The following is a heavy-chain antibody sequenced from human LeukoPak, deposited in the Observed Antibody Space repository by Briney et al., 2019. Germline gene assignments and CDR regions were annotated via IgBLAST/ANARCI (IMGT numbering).Heavy chain of an antibody. J-gene: IGHJ4*02. CDR1: GYSFTTYG. CDR3: ARDHQYGDYDGTFDY. Sequence: ASVKVSCKASGYSFTTYGITWVRQAPGQGPEWMGWISAHNGNTNYAQKLQGRVTMTTDTSTSTAYMALRSLRSEDTAVYYCARDHQYGDYDGTFDYWGQGTLVTVSS. CDR2: ISAHNGNT. V-gene: IGHV1-18*01. D-gene: IGHD4-17*01.